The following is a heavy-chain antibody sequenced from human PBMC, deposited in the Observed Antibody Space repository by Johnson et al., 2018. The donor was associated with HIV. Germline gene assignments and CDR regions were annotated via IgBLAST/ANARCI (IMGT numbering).Heavy chain of an antibody. Sequence: VHLVESGGDLVQSGGSLRLSCAVSGISVSVNYMSWVRQAPGKGLEWVGRIKSKTDGGTTDYAAPVKGRFTISRDDSKNTLYLQMNSLRAEDTAVYYCARDGQLGAFDIWGQGTMVTVSS. CDR2: IKSKTDGGTT. CDR1: GISVSVNY. V-gene: IGHV3-15*01. J-gene: IGHJ3*02. D-gene: IGHD1-1*01. CDR3: ARDGQLGAFDI.